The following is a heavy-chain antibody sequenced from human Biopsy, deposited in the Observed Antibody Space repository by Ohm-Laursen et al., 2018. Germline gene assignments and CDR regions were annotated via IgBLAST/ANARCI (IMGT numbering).Heavy chain of an antibody. CDR1: GFAFNLYE. CDR2: IYGGGSPV. V-gene: IGHV3-48*03. J-gene: IGHJ3*01. CDR3: ARLNSGTCDASDL. D-gene: IGHD1-26*01. Sequence: GSLRLSCSASGFAFNLYEMNWVRQAPGKGMEWISYIYGGGSPVSYADSVKGRFTISRDNAQNSLYLHMNSLRAEDTAVYYCARLNSGTCDASDLWGQGTMVIVSS.